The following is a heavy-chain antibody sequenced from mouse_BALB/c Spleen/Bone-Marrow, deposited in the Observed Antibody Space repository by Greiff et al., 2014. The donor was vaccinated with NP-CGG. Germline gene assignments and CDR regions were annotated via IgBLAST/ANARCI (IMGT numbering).Heavy chain of an antibody. V-gene: IGHV1-14*01. Sequence: EVQGVESGPELVKPGASVKMSCKASGYTFTSYVMHWVKQKPGQGLEWIGYINPYNDGTKYNEKFKGKATLTSDKSSSTAYMELSSLTSEDSAVYYCARSGGYDGFAYGGQGTLVTASA. CDR2: INPYNDGT. CDR3: ARSGGYDGFAY. J-gene: IGHJ3*01. CDR1: GYTFTSYV. D-gene: IGHD2-14*01.